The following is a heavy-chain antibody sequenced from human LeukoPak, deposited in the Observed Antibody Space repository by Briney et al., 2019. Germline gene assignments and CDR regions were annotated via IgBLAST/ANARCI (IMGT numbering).Heavy chain of an antibody. CDR2: FDPEDGET. V-gene: IGHV1-24*01. J-gene: IGHJ4*02. CDR1: GYTLTELS. Sequence: ASVKVSCKVSGYTLTELSMHWVRQAPGKGLEWMGGFDPEDGETIYAQKFQGRVTMTEDTSTDTAYMELSRLRSEDTAVYYCATGVTIFGVVITGYYFDYWGQGTLVTVSS. CDR3: ATGVTIFGVVITGYYFDY. D-gene: IGHD3-3*01.